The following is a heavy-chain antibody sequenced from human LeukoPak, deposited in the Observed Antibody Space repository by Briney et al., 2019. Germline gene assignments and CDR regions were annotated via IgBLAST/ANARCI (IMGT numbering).Heavy chain of an antibody. J-gene: IGHJ4*02. CDR1: GGSISSSSYY. CDR2: IYYSGST. D-gene: IGHD3-3*01. V-gene: IGHV4-39*01. Sequence: SETLSLTCTVSGGSISSSSYYWGWIRQPPGTGLEWIGSIYYSGSTYYNPSLKSRVTISVDTSKNQFSLKLSSVTAADTAVYYCARAPNYDFWSGYTPDHWGQGTLVTVSS. CDR3: ARAPNYDFWSGYTPDH.